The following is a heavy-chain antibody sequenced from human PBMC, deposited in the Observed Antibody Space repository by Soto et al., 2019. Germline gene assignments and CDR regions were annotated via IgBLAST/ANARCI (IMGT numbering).Heavy chain of an antibody. CDR3: AKSTIYQDIVVVPAAFPWYYFDY. J-gene: IGHJ4*02. V-gene: IGHV3-23*01. Sequence: GGSLRLSCAASGFTFSSYAMSWVRQAPGKGLEWVSAISGSGGSTYYADSVKGRFPISRDNSKNTLYLQMNGLRAEDTAVYYCAKSTIYQDIVVVPAAFPWYYFDYWGQGTLVTVSS. CDR2: ISGSGGST. CDR1: GFTFSSYA. D-gene: IGHD2-2*01.